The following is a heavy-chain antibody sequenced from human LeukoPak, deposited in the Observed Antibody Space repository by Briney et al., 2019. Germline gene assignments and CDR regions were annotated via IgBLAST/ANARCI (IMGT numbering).Heavy chain of an antibody. D-gene: IGHD2-15*01. CDR2: IKQDGSET. CDR1: GFTFTTYW. CDR3: ARDLEVAYYFDY. V-gene: IGHV3-7*01. Sequence: GGSLRLSCAASGFTFTTYWMTWVRQAPGKGLEWVANIKQDGSETYYVDSVKGRFTISRDNAKNSLYLQMNSLRAEDTAVYYCARDLEVAYYFDYWGQGTLVTVSS. J-gene: IGHJ4*02.